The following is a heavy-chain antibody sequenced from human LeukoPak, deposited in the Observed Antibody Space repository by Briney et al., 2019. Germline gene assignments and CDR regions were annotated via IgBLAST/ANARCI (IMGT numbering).Heavy chain of an antibody. J-gene: IGHJ4*02. Sequence: ASVKVSCKASGYTFTSYYMHWVRQAPGQGLEWMGIINPSGGSTSYAQKFQGRVTMTRDTSTSTVYMGLSSLRSEDTAVYYCARSPGANVDFDYWGQGTLVTVSS. V-gene: IGHV1-46*01. CDR1: GYTFTSYY. CDR3: ARSPGANVDFDY. CDR2: INPSGGST.